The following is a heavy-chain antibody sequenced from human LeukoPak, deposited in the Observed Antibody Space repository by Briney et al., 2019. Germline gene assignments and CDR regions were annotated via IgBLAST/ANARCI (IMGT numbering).Heavy chain of an antibody. V-gene: IGHV3-23*01. Sequence: GGSLRLSCAASGFTFSTYAMSWVRQAPGKGLEWVSSISGGSGGSTYYADSVKGRFTISRDNFEYTLYLQMNSLRTEDSAVYYCAREVIRPYFDYWGQGTLVTVSS. CDR1: GFTFSTYA. J-gene: IGHJ4*02. D-gene: IGHD2-21*01. CDR2: ISGGSGGST. CDR3: AREVIRPYFDY.